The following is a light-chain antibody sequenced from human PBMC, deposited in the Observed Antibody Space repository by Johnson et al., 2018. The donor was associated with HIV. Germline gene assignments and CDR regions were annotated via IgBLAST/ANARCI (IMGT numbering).Light chain of an antibody. CDR2: ENN. V-gene: IGLV1-51*02. CDR3: ASWDRSLTVGTV. CDR1: SSNIGTNF. J-gene: IGLJ1*01. Sequence: QLVLTQPPSVSAAPGQKVTISCSGSSSNIGTNFVSWYQQFPGAAPKLLIYENNKRPSGIPDRFSGSKSGTSATLDITGLQTGDEADYYCASWDRSLTVGTVFGPGTRVNVL.